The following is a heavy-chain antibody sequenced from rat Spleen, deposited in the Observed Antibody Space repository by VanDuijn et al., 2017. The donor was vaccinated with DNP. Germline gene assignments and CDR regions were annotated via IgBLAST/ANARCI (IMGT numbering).Heavy chain of an antibody. CDR2: IIYGGSRT. CDR3: ARSAAGIAY. CDR1: GFTFSDYN. Sequence: EVQLVESGGGLVQPGRSLKLSCAASGFTFSDYNMAWVRQAPKKGLEWVATIIYGGSRTQYRDSVKGRFTISRDNAKNTLNLQMNSLRSEDTATYYCARSAAGIAYWGQGTLVTVSS. V-gene: IGHV5S10*01. J-gene: IGHJ3*01. D-gene: IGHD1-2*01.